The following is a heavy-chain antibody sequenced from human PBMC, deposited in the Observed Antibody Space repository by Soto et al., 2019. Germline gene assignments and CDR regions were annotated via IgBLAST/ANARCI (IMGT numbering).Heavy chain of an antibody. J-gene: IGHJ4*02. V-gene: IGHV3-23*01. CDR3: TRRRDWTAMDPLDY. CDR2: ISGSAGSR. CDR1: GFIFRNYA. Sequence: GGSLRLSCAASGFIFRNYAMSWVRQAPGKGLEWVSAISGSAGSRYYADSVKGRFTISRDNSKNTLYLQMNSLRAEDTAVYYCTRRRDWTAMDPLDYWGQGTLVTVSS. D-gene: IGHD5-18*01.